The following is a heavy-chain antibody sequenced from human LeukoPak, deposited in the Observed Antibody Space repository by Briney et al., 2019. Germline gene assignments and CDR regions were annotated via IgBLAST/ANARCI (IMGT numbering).Heavy chain of an antibody. J-gene: IGHJ4*02. D-gene: IGHD3-3*01. CDR2: IIPIFGTT. V-gene: IGHV1-69*05. Sequence: ASAKVSCKASGGTFSTYAISWVRQAPGQGLEWMGGIIPIFGTTNYAQKFQGRVTITTDESTSTVYMELSSLRSEDTAVYYCARVAIFGVVGNRGFDYWGQGTLVTVSS. CDR1: GGTFSTYA. CDR3: ARVAIFGVVGNRGFDY.